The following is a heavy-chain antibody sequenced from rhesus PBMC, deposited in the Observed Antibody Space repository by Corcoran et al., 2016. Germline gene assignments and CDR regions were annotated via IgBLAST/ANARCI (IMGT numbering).Heavy chain of an antibody. CDR3: ASSRRYCSGTYCFDY. V-gene: IGHV4-160*01. J-gene: IGHJ4*01. D-gene: IGHD2-15*01. CDR1: GGSFSSYW. CDR2: IYGSSGST. Sequence: QVQLQESGPGLVKPSETLSLTCAVSGGSFSSYWWGWIRPPPGKGLEWIGSIYGSSGSTEYNPSLKSRATISRDTSKIQFSLKLSSVTAADTAVYYCASSRRYCSGTYCFDYWGQGVLVTVSS.